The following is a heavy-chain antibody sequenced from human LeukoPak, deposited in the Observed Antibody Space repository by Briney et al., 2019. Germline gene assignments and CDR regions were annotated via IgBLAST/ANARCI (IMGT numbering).Heavy chain of an antibody. J-gene: IGHJ4*02. D-gene: IGHD3-10*01. CDR2: ISYDGSIK. CDR3: TRGFSMVRGLDTSSDDY. CDR1: GLTFSSYS. Sequence: GGSLRLSCAVSGLTFSSYSMYWVRQAPGKGLEWVAIISYDGSIKYYADSLKGRFTISRDNSKNTLYLQLNSLRPEDTAVYYCTRGFSMVRGLDTSSDDYWGQGTLVTVSS. V-gene: IGHV3-30*04.